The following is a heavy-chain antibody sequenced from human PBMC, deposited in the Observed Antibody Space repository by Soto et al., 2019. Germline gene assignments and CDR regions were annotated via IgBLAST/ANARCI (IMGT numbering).Heavy chain of an antibody. CDR1: GFTFSSYS. D-gene: IGHD4-4*01. V-gene: IGHV3-48*01. J-gene: IGHJ6*03. CDR3: AIVPYSKYYYYYMDV. Sequence: EVQLVESGGGLVQPGGSLRLSCAGSGFTFSSYSMNWVRQAPGKGLEWVSYISSSSSTIYYADSVKGRFTISRDNAKNSLYLQMNSLRAEDTAVYYCAIVPYSKYYYYYMDVWGKGSTVTVSS. CDR2: ISSSSSTI.